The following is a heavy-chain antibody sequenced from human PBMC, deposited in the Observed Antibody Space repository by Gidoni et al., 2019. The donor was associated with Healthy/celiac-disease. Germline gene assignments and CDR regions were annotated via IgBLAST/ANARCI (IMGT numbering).Heavy chain of an antibody. J-gene: IGHJ3*02. CDR1: GGTFSSYT. D-gene: IGHD3-22*01. Sequence: QVQLVQSGAEVKKPGSSVKVSCKASGGTFSSYTISWVRQAPGQGLEWMGRIIPIIGIANYAQKFQGRVTITADKSTSTAYMELSSLRSEDTAVYYCARGVLSGYGLDAFDIWGQGTMVTVSS. CDR3: ARGVLSGYGLDAFDI. CDR2: IIPIIGIA. V-gene: IGHV1-69*02.